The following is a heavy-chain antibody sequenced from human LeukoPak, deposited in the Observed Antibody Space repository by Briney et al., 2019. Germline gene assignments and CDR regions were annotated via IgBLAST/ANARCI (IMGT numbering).Heavy chain of an antibody. CDR3: AKDIGDYGGDDAFDI. CDR2: ISWNSGSI. Sequence: GRSLRLSCAASGFTFDDYAMHWVRQAPGKGLEWVSGISWNSGSIGYADSVKGRFTISRDNAKNSLYLQMNSLRAEDTALYYCAKDIGDYGGDDAFDIWGQGTMVTVSS. D-gene: IGHD4-17*01. J-gene: IGHJ3*02. V-gene: IGHV3-9*01. CDR1: GFTFDDYA.